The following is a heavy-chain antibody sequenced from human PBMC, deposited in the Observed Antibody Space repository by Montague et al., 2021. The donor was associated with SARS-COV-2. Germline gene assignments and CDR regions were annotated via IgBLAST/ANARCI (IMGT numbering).Heavy chain of an antibody. J-gene: IGHJ4*02. CDR2: IYYTGST. CDR1: GGSVSSGSYY. D-gene: IGHD1-14*01. Sequence: SETLSHTCTVSGGSVSSGSYYWSWIRQPPGKGLQSIGYIYYTGSTNYNPSLQSRVTISVDSSKNQFSVRLSSVTAADTAVYYCARISGITSWYYDYWGQGTLVTVFS. CDR3: ARISGITSWYYDY. V-gene: IGHV4-61*01.